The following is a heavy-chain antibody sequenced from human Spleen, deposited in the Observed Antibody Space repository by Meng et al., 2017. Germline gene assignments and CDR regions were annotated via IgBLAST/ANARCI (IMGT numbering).Heavy chain of an antibody. CDR1: GITFSSDT. Sequence: GGSLRLSCVGSGITFSSDTMNWVRQAPGKGLEWVSSISAGGTYIYYADSVKGRFTISRDNAKSSLYLHMYSLRAEDTAVYYCARHRSSGWYKDDAFDIWGQGTMVTVSS. V-gene: IGHV3-21*06. J-gene: IGHJ3*02. D-gene: IGHD6-19*01. CDR2: ISAGGTYI. CDR3: ARHRSSGWYKDDAFDI.